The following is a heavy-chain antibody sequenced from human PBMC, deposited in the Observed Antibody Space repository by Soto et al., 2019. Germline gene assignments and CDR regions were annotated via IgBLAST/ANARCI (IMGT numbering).Heavy chain of an antibody. CDR1: GGSMSNYY. CDR2: IYTTGST. V-gene: IGHV4-4*07. D-gene: IGHD3-9*01. J-gene: IGHJ4*02. CDR3: ARELPSTYEILTGHFDH. Sequence: SETLSLTCTVSGGSMSNYYWSWIRQPAGKGLEWTGRIYTTGSTHYNPSLKSRVTLSIDMSKNQFSLKLNSVTAADTAVYYCARELPSTYEILTGHFDHWGQGTLVTVSS.